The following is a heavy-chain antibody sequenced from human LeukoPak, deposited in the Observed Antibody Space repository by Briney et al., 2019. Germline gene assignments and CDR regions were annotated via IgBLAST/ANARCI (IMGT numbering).Heavy chain of an antibody. CDR1: GGTFSSYA. V-gene: IGHV1-69*13. Sequence: SVKVSCKASGGTFSSYAISWVRQAPGQGLEWMGGFIPIFGTANYAQKFQGRVTITADESTSTAYMELSSLRSEDTAVYYCARGQEDTAMANYYYYYMDVWGKGTTVTVSS. CDR2: FIPIFGTA. D-gene: IGHD5-18*01. CDR3: ARGQEDTAMANYYYYYMDV. J-gene: IGHJ6*03.